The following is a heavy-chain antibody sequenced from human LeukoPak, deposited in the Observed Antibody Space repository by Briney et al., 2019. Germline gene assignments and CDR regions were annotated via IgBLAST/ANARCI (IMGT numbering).Heavy chain of an antibody. CDR1: GFIFSDHY. V-gene: IGHV3-72*01. CDR3: SVSIVAVPFFDN. D-gene: IGHD1-26*01. J-gene: IGHJ4*02. CDR2: ARNKANNYST. Sequence: GGSLRLSCAASGFIFSDHYMNWVRQAPGKGLEWVGRARNKANNYSTEYAASVRGRFTISRDDSQNSLHLQMNSLKPEDTAVYFCSVSIVAVPFFDNWGQGTLVTVSS.